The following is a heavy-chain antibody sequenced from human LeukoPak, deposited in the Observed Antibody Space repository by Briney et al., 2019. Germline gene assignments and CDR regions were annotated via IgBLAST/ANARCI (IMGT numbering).Heavy chain of an antibody. D-gene: IGHD2-15*01. V-gene: IGHV3-21*01. Sequence: KSGGSLRLSCAASGFTFSSYSMNWVRQTPGKGLEWVSSISSSSYIYYADSVKGRFTISRDNAKNSLYLQMNSLRAEDTAVYYCARDLRCSGGSCYRGVGYYYYGMDVWGQGTTVTVSS. CDR2: ISSSSYI. J-gene: IGHJ6*02. CDR1: GFTFSSYS. CDR3: ARDLRCSGGSCYRGVGYYYYGMDV.